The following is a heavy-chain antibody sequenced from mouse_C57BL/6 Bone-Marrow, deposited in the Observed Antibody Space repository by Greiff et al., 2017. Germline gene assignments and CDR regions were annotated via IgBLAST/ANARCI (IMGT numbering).Heavy chain of an antibody. J-gene: IGHJ3*01. Sequence: QVQLQQPGAELVMPGASVKLSRKASGYTFTSYWMHWVKQRPGQGLEWIGEIDPSDSYTNYNQKFKGKSTLTVDKSSSTAYMQLSSLTSEDSAVYYCARFAYYSNPPAYWGQGTLVTVSA. CDR3: ARFAYYSNPPAY. D-gene: IGHD2-5*01. V-gene: IGHV1-69*01. CDR2: IDPSDSYT. CDR1: GYTFTSYW.